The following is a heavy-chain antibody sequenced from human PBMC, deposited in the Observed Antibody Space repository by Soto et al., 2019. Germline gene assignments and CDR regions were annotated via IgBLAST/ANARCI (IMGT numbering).Heavy chain of an antibody. CDR2: IYYSGST. CDR3: AGTKYSSSAGVINWFDP. V-gene: IGHV4-39*01. J-gene: IGHJ5*02. D-gene: IGHD6-6*01. CDR1: GGSISSSSYY. Sequence: SETLSLTCTVSGGSISSSSYYWGWIRQPPGKGLEWIGSIYYSGSTYYNPSLKSRVTISVDTSKNQFSLKLSSVTAADTAVYYCAGTKYSSSAGVINWFDPWGQGTLVTVSS.